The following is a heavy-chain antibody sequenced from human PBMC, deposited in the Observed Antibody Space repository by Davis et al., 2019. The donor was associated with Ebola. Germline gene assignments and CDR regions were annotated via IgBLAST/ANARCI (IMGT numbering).Heavy chain of an antibody. V-gene: IGHV4-4*02. CDR1: GGSISSSNW. CDR2: IYYSGST. CDR3: AREVYYYDSSGYFLERDAFDI. D-gene: IGHD3-22*01. J-gene: IGHJ3*02. Sequence: MPSETLSLTCAVSGGSISSSNWWSWVRQPPGKGLEWIGYIYYSGSTNYNPSLKSRVTISVDTSKNQFSLKLSSVTAADTAVYYCAREVYYYDSSGYFLERDAFDIWGQGTMVTVSS.